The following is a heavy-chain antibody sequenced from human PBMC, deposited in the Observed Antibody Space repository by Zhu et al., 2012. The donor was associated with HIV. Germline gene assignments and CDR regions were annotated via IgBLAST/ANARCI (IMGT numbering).Heavy chain of an antibody. Sequence: QVQLLESGPGLVKPSETLSLTCTVSGGSISNYYWSWIRQPPGKGLEWIGYIYYSGSTSYNPSLKSRVTISLDTSKNQLSLKLRFVTAADTAVYYCARVVVIAAPHFDYWGQGTLVTVSS. CDR2: IYYSGST. D-gene: IGHD2-15*01. CDR3: ARVVVIAAPHFDY. CDR1: GGSISNYY. J-gene: IGHJ4*02. V-gene: IGHV4-59*01.